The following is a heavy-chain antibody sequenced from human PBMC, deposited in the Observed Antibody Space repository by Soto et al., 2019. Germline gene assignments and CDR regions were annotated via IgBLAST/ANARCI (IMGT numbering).Heavy chain of an antibody. Sequence: SGPTLVNPTQTLTLTCTFSGFSLSTSGVGVGWICQPPGKALEWLALIYWDDDKRYSPSLKSRLTITKDTSKNQVVLTMTNMDPVDTATYYCALRRPTQLGLYGSGSWFPRPATRLFDYWGQGTLVTVSS. V-gene: IGHV2-5*02. CDR1: GFSLSTSGVG. CDR3: ALRRPTQLGLYGSGSWFPRPATRLFDY. CDR2: IYWDDDK. D-gene: IGHD3-10*01. J-gene: IGHJ4*02.